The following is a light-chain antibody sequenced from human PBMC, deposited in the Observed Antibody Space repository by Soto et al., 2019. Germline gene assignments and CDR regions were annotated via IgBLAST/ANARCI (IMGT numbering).Light chain of an antibody. CDR1: SRDIGAYNL. CDR2: EVR. J-gene: IGLJ2*01. Sequence: QSVLTQPASVSGSPGQSITISCSGTSRDIGAYNLVSWYQQPPGKAPKLLIYEVRNRPSGISYRFSGSKSGTTASLTISSLLPDDEAYYYCSADTTRSTLVFGGGTKLTVL. CDR3: SADTTRSTLV. V-gene: IGLV2-14*01.